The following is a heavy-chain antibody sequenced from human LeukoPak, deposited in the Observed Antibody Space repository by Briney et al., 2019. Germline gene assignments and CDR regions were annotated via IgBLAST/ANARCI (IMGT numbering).Heavy chain of an antibody. J-gene: IGHJ4*02. CDR3: ARDVDYYGSGSYLLIDY. V-gene: IGHV4-39*07. CDR2: IYYSGST. CDR1: GGSISSSSYY. D-gene: IGHD3-10*01. Sequence: PSETLSLTCTVSGGSISSSSYYWGWIRQPPGKGLEWIGSIYYSGSTYYNPSLKSRVTISVDTSKNQFSLKLSSVTAADTAVYYCARDVDYYGSGSYLLIDYWGQGTLVTVSS.